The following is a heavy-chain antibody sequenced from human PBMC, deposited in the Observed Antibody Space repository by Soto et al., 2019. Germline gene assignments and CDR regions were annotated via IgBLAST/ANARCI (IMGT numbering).Heavy chain of an antibody. Sequence: QVQLQQRGAGLLKPSETLSLTCAVYGGSFSGYYWSWIRQPPGKGLEWIGEINHSGSNNYNPSLKHQVTISVDTSKNQVALKLISVTASDTALYYCASTRLYYDYIWGSYPPSDAFEIWGRGTMVTVSS. CDR3: ASTRLYYDYIWGSYPPSDAFEI. V-gene: IGHV4-34*01. D-gene: IGHD3-16*02. CDR2: INHSGSN. CDR1: GGSFSGYY. J-gene: IGHJ3*02.